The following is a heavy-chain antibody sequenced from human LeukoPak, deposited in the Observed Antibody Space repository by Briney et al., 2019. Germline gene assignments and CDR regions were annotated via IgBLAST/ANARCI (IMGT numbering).Heavy chain of an antibody. D-gene: IGHD5-18*01. CDR1: GGSFSGYY. J-gene: IGHJ4*02. CDR3: ARGSPGYSYGSTSYDY. Sequence: PSETLSLTCAVYGGSFSGYYWSWIRQPPGKGLEWIGEINHSGSTNYNPSLKSRVTISVDTSKNQFSLKLSSVTAADTAVYYCARGSPGYSYGSTSYDYWGQGTLVTVSS. CDR2: INHSGST. V-gene: IGHV4-34*01.